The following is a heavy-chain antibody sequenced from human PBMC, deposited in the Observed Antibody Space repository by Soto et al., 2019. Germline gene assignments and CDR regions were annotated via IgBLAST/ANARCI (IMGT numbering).Heavy chain of an antibody. CDR1: GITFINAW. Sequence: GGSLRLSCAASGITFINAWMNWVRQAPGMGLEWVGRIRSKPAGGTTDYAAPVKGRFTISRDDSEHTLYLQMNSLKTEDTAVYYCTTLGYWSGGTYYSMDYWGPGTLVTVSS. J-gene: IGHJ4*02. CDR2: IRSKPAGGTT. CDR3: TTLGYWSGGTYYSMDY. D-gene: IGHD2-15*01. V-gene: IGHV3-15*07.